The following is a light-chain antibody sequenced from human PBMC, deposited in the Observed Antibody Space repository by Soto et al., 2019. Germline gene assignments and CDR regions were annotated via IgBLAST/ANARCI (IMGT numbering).Light chain of an antibody. J-gene: IGLJ1*01. V-gene: IGLV2-14*01. CDR3: TSYTSSSTLDV. Sequence: QSALTQPASVSGSPGQSITISCTGTSSDVGGYNHVSWYQQHPGKAPKLIIYEVSNRPTGVSNRFSGSKSGHTASLTISGLQSEDEADYFCTSYTSSSTLDVFGTGTKVTVL. CDR1: SSDVGGYNH. CDR2: EVS.